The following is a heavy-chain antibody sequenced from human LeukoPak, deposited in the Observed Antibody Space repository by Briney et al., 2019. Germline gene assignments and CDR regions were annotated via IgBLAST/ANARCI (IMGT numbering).Heavy chain of an antibody. CDR2: ISYDGSNK. CDR3: ARGLGSSSWYNWFDP. J-gene: IGHJ5*02. Sequence: GGSLRLSCAASGFTFSSYAMHWVRQAPGKGLERVAVISYDGSNKYYADSVKGRFTISRDNSKNTLYLQMNSLRAEDTAVYYCARGLGSSSWYNWFDPWGQGTLVTVSS. D-gene: IGHD6-13*01. V-gene: IGHV3-30*04. CDR1: GFTFSSYA.